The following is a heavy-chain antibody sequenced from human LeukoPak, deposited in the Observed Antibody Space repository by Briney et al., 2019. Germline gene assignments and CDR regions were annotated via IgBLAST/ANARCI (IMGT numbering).Heavy chain of an antibody. J-gene: IGHJ4*02. D-gene: IGHD2-15*01. V-gene: IGHV3-33*01. CDR2: IWYDGSNK. CDR3: ARAVGPFDY. CDR1: GFTFSTYG. Sequence: GRSLRFSCAASGFTFSTYGMHWVRQAPGKGLEWVAVIWYDGSNKYYADSVKGRFTISRDNSKNTLYLQMNSLRAEDTAVYYCARAVGPFDYWGQGTLVTVS.